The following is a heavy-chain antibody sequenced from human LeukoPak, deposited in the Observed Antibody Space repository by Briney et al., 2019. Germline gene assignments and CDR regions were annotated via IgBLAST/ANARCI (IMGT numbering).Heavy chain of an antibody. Sequence: PSETLSLTCTVSGGSISSSSYYWSWIRQPPGKGLEWIGEINHSGSTNYNPSLKSRVTISVDTSKNQFSLKLSSVTAADTAVYYCARRGYCSSTSCYVDFDYWGQGTLVTVSS. CDR1: GGSISSSSYY. D-gene: IGHD2-2*01. CDR2: INHSGST. CDR3: ARRGYCSSTSCYVDFDY. V-gene: IGHV4-39*07. J-gene: IGHJ4*02.